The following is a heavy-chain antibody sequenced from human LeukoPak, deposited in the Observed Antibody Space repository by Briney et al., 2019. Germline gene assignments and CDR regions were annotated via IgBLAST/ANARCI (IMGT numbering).Heavy chain of an antibody. D-gene: IGHD3-10*01. CDR1: GGSFSDYY. J-gene: IGHJ5*02. CDR3: ARAGRLTFAKMVRGVTRRGYNWFDP. Sequence: SETLSLTCAVDGGSFSDYYWSWIRQPPGKGLEWIGEINHSGSTNYNPSLKSRVTISVDTSKNQFSLKLSFVTAADTAVYYCARAGRLTFAKMVRGVTRRGYNWFDPWGQGTLVTVSS. V-gene: IGHV4-34*01. CDR2: INHSGST.